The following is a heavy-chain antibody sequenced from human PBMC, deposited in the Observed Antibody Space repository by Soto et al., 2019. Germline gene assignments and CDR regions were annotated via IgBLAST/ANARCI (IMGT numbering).Heavy chain of an antibody. Sequence: QVQLVETGGGVVKPGGSLRLACVASGFTFSVYCMGWIRQPSGKGLEWVSYISSSDDDTKYADSVKGRFTISRDNTEESLFLQLDSLRADDTAVYYCARLPRMFSYYYNVDVWGQGTSVTVSS. D-gene: IGHD3-10*02. V-gene: IGHV3-11*06. CDR3: ARLPRMFSYYYNVDV. CDR1: GFTFSVYC. J-gene: IGHJ6*02. CDR2: ISSSDDDT.